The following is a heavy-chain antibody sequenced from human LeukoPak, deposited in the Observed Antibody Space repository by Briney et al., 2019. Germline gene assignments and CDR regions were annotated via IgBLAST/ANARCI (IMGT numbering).Heavy chain of an antibody. CDR1: GGSISSYY. Sequence: SETLSLTCTVSGGSISSYYWSWIRQPPGKGLEWIGYIYYSGSTNYNPSLKSRVTISVDTSKNQFSLKLSSVTAADTAVYYCARGAVAACFDYWGQGTLVTVSS. D-gene: IGHD6-19*01. J-gene: IGHJ4*02. CDR2: IYYSGST. V-gene: IGHV4-59*01. CDR3: ARGAVAACFDY.